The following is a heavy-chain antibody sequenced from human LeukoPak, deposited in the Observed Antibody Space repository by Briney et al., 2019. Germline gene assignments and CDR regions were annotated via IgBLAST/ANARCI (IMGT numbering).Heavy chain of an antibody. CDR1: GGSISSGGYY. CDR2: IYYSGST. V-gene: IGHV4-31*03. Sequence: SETLSLTCTVSGGSISSGGYYWSWIRQHPGKGLEWIGYIYYSGSTYYNPSLKSRVTISVDTSKNQFSLKLSSVTAADTAVYYCARARSQVVAATNWGQGTLVTVSS. CDR3: ARARSQVVAATN. D-gene: IGHD2-15*01. J-gene: IGHJ4*02.